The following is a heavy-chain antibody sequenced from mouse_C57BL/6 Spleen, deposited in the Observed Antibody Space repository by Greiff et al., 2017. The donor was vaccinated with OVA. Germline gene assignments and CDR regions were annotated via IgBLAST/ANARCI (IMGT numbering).Heavy chain of an antibody. V-gene: IGHV1-52*01. D-gene: IGHD2-2*01. Sequence: VQLQQPGAELVRPGSSVKLSCKASGYTFTSYWMHWVTQRPIQGLAWICNIDPSDSETHYNQKFKDKATFTVDKSSSTAYMQRSSLTSEDSAVYYCARGGGYDGPWFAYWGQGTLVTVSA. CDR3: ARGGGYDGPWFAY. CDR2: IDPSDSET. CDR1: GYTFTSYW. J-gene: IGHJ3*01.